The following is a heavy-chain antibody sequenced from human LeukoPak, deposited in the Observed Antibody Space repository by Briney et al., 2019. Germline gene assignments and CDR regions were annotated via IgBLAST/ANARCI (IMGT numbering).Heavy chain of an antibody. CDR3: ARDMFTVTTGIDY. D-gene: IGHD4-17*01. Sequence: GGSLRLSRAASGFTFNDYTMQWVRQAPGKGLEWVSGITWNSGDRDYADSVKGRFTISRDNAKNSLFLDMNSLRPEDTAVYYCARDMFTVTTGIDYWGQGTLVTVSS. CDR2: ITWNSGDR. V-gene: IGHV3-9*01. CDR1: GFTFNDYT. J-gene: IGHJ4*02.